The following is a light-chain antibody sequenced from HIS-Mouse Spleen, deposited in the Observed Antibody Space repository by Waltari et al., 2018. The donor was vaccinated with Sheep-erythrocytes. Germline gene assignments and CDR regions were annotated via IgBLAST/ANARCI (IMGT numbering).Light chain of an antibody. Sequence: QSALTQPRSVSGSPGKSVTISCTGTSSDVGGYNYVSWYQQHPGKAPKLMIYDVSKRAAWVHDRVSGAKACNTASLTISGLQAEDEADYYCCSYAGSYNHVCATGTKVTVL. CDR3: CSYAGSYNHV. J-gene: IGLJ1*01. V-gene: IGLV2-11*01. CDR2: DVS. CDR1: SSDVGGYNY.